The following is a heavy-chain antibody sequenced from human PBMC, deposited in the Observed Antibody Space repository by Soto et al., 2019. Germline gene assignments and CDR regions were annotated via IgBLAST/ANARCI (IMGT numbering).Heavy chain of an antibody. CDR2: ISGSGGST. CDR3: PKASDIWSGTFDY. CDR1: GFTFSSYA. D-gene: IGHD3-3*01. Sequence: EVQLLESGGGLVQPGGSLRLSCAASGFTFSSYAMSWVRQAPGKGLEWVSAISGSGGSTYYADSVKGRFTISRDNSKNTLYLQMNGLRAEDTAVYYCPKASDIWSGTFDYWGQGTLVTVSS. J-gene: IGHJ4*02. V-gene: IGHV3-23*01.